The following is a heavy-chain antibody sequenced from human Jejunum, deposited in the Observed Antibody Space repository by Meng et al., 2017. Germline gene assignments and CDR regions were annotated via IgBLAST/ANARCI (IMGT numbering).Heavy chain of an antibody. D-gene: IGHD2-2*01. V-gene: IGHV4-4*07. J-gene: IGHJ4*02. Sequence: QVQLQESGPGLLKPSETLSLTCTVSAASISSHYWNWIRQPAGKGLEWIGRISSSGSASYNPSLKSRVTMSIDTSKNQFSLKLTSVTAADTAVYFCARDPFRSSFDYWGQGMLVTVSS. CDR2: ISSSGSA. CDR3: ARDPFRSSFDY. CDR1: AASISSHY.